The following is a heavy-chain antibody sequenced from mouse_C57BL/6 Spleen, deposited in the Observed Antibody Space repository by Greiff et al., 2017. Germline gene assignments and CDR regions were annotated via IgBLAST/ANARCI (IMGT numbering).Heavy chain of an antibody. Sequence: EVKLMESGGGLVKPGGSLKLSCAASGFTFSDYGMHWVRQAPEKGLEWVAYISSGSSTIYYADTVKGRFTISRDNAKNTLFLQMTSLRSEDTAMYYCARGGGLRRDYYAMDYWGQGTSVTVSS. J-gene: IGHJ4*01. V-gene: IGHV5-17*01. D-gene: IGHD2-4*01. CDR1: GFTFSDYG. CDR3: ARGGGLRRDYYAMDY. CDR2: ISSGSSTI.